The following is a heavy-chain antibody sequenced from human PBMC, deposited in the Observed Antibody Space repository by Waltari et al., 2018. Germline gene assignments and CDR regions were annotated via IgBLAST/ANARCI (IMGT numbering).Heavy chain of an antibody. CDR1: GGSISSSSYY. J-gene: IGHJ4*02. CDR3: ARQVLRESYSPRGHFDY. Sequence: QLQLQESGPGLVKPSETLSLTCTVSGGSISSSSYYWGWISQPPGKGLEGIGSIYYSGRTYYNPALKSRVTISVDTSKNQFSLKLSSVTAAETAVYYCARQVLRESYSPRGHFDYWGQGTLVTVSS. CDR2: IYYSGRT. V-gene: IGHV4-39*01. D-gene: IGHD3-10*01.